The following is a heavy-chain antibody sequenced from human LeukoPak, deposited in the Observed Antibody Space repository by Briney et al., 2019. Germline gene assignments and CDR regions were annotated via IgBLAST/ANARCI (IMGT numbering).Heavy chain of an antibody. J-gene: IGHJ6*02. CDR2: IWYDGSNK. CDR3: ARDRFSSSYYYYGMDV. Sequence: PGRSLRLSCAASGFTFSSYGMHWVRQAPGKGLEWVAVIWYDGSNKYYADSVKGRFTISRDNSKNTLYLQMNSLRAEDTAVYYCARDRFSSSYYYYGMDVWGQGTTVTVSS. D-gene: IGHD6-13*01. CDR1: GFTFSSYG. V-gene: IGHV3-33*01.